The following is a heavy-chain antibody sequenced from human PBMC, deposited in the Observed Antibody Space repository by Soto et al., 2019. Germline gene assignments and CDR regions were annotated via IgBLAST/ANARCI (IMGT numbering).Heavy chain of an antibody. CDR3: AKPREYSSGRWGFFCD. V-gene: IGHV3-30*18. CDR1: GFTFSSYG. J-gene: IGHJ4*02. CDR2: ISYDGSNK. Sequence: QVQLVESGGGVVQPGRSLRLSCAASGFTFSSYGMHWVRQAPGKGLEWVAVISYDGSNKYYADSVKGRFTISRDNSKNTLYLQMNSLRAEDTAVYYCAKPREYSSGRWGFFCDWGQGTLVTVSS. D-gene: IGHD6-19*01.